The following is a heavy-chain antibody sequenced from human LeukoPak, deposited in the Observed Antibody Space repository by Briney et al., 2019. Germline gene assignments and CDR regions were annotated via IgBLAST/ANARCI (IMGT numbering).Heavy chain of an antibody. J-gene: IGHJ4*02. V-gene: IGHV4-39*01. D-gene: IGHD3-10*01. Sequence: SETLSLTCTVSGGSISSSSYYWGWIRQPPGKGLEWIGSIYYSGSTYYNPSLKSRVTISVDTSKNQFSLKLSSVTAAGTAVYYCARPNVGVRGVPTWFDYWGQGTLVTVSS. CDR2: IYYSGST. CDR1: GGSISSSSYY. CDR3: ARPNVGVRGVPTWFDY.